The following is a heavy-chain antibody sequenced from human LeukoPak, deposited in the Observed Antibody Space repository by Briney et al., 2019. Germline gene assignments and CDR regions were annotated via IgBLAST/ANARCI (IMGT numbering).Heavy chain of an antibody. J-gene: IGHJ3*02. V-gene: IGHV3-48*02. D-gene: IGHD1-26*01. Sequence: GVSLRLSCAASGFTFSNYNINWVRQAPGKGLEWVSFIGSSSSPIYYADSVKGRFTVSRDNAKNSLYLHLNSLRDEDTAVYYCARDPRPYSGSGLHFDIWGQGTLVTVSS. CDR3: ARDPRPYSGSGLHFDI. CDR1: GFTFSNYN. CDR2: IGSSSSPI.